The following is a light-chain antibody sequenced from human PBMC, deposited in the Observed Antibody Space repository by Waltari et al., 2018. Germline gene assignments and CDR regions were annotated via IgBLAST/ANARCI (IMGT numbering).Light chain of an antibody. CDR3: QQSYTTPYT. V-gene: IGKV1-39*01. CDR1: QSISKY. CDR2: GAS. Sequence: DIQMTPSPSSLSASVGDRATIPCRASQSISKYLNWYKQKPGKAPKLLIYGASSLQSGVPPRFSGSGSGTEFTLTISSLQPEDFATYSCQQSYTTPYTFGQGTKLEI. J-gene: IGKJ2*01.